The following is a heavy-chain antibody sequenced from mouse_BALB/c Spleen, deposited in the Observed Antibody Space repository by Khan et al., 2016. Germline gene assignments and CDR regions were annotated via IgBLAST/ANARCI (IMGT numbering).Heavy chain of an antibody. CDR1: GFSLTDYG. D-gene: IGHD2-14*01. CDR3: ARGVRRAMDY. CDR2: IWGDGST. V-gene: IGHV2-6-7*01. Sequence: VQLQESGPGLVAPSQSLSITCTVSGFSLTDYGVNWVRQPPGKGLEWLGMIWGDGSTDYNSALKSRLSISKDNSKSQVFLKMNSLQTDDTARYYCARGVRRAMDYWGQGTSVTVSS. J-gene: IGHJ4*01.